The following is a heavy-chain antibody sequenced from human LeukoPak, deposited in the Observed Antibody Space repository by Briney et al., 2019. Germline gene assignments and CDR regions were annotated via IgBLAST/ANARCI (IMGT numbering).Heavy chain of an antibody. Sequence: GGSLRLSCAASGFIFSSTWMTWVRQAPGKALESVANINKDGSEKYYVGSVKGRFTISRDNAKNSLYLQMNSLRAEDTAVYYCARDQGWQQFDYWGQGTLVTVSS. D-gene: IGHD4-23*01. CDR2: INKDGSEK. CDR1: GFIFSSTW. J-gene: IGHJ4*02. V-gene: IGHV3-7*05. CDR3: ARDQGWQQFDY.